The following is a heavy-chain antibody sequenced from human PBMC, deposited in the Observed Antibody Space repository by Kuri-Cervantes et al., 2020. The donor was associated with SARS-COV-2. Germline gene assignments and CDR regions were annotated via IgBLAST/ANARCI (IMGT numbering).Heavy chain of an antibody. CDR1: GDSIGSGDYY. J-gene: IGHJ4*02. V-gene: IGHV4-30-4*08. Sequence: SETLSLTCIVSGDSIGSGDYYWSWIRQPPGKGLEWVGHIYYSGSTDYNPSLKSRISMSIDTSKNQFSLKLSSVTAADTAAYYCARGGVDTAMGADYWGQGTLVTVSS. D-gene: IGHD5-18*01. CDR3: ARGGVDTAMGADY. CDR2: IYYSGST.